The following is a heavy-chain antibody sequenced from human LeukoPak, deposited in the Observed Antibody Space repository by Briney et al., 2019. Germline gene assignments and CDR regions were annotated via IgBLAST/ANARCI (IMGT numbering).Heavy chain of an antibody. CDR3: AKEAGYSYGFDY. CDR2: ISYDGCNK. D-gene: IGHD5-18*01. J-gene: IGHJ4*02. CDR1: GFTFSNYG. V-gene: IGHV3-30*18. Sequence: GGSLRLSCAASGFTFSNYGIHWVRQAPGKGLEWVAVISYDGCNKYYADSVKGRCTISRDKSKNTVYLQMNSLRAEDTAVYYCAKEAGYSYGFDYWGQGTLATVSS.